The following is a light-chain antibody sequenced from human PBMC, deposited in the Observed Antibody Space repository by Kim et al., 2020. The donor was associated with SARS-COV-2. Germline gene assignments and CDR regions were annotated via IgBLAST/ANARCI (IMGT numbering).Light chain of an antibody. Sequence: ALGQTVRITCQGDSLRSYYATWYQQKPGQAPILVIYGKNNRPSGIPDRFAGSSSGNTASLTITETQAGDEADYYCNSRDSNDNVVFGGGTKLTVL. CDR3: NSRDSNDNVV. CDR2: GKN. CDR1: SLRSYY. J-gene: IGLJ3*02. V-gene: IGLV3-19*01.